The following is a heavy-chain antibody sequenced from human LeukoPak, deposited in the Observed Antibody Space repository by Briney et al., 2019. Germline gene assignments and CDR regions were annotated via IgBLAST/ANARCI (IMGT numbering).Heavy chain of an antibody. CDR2: ISGSGGST. Sequence: GGSLRLSCAASGFTFSSYAMSWVRQAPGKGLEWVSAISGSGGSTYYADSVKGRFTISRDNSKNTVYLQMNSLRAEDTAVYYCAKYSVQLWDNFDYWGQGTLVTVSS. J-gene: IGHJ4*02. CDR3: AKYSVQLWDNFDY. CDR1: GFTFSSYA. D-gene: IGHD5-18*01. V-gene: IGHV3-23*01.